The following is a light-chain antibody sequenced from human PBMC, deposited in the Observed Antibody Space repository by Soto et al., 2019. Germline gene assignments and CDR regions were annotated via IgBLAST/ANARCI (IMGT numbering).Light chain of an antibody. Sequence: QSALTQPASVSGSPGQSITISCTGTSSDVGGYNYVSWYQQHPGKAPKLMIYDVSNRPSGVSNRFSGSKSGNTASLTISGLQAEDEADYYCSSYPSSSTPLVFGTGTKVTVL. V-gene: IGLV2-14*01. CDR3: SSYPSSSTPLV. CDR2: DVS. CDR1: SSDVGGYNY. J-gene: IGLJ1*01.